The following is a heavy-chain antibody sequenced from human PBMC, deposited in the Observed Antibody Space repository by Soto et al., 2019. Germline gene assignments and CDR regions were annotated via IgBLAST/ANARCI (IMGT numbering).Heavy chain of an antibody. D-gene: IGHD2-2*01. CDR1: GYTFTSYG. Sequence: GASVKVSCKASGYTFTSYGISWVRQAPGQGLEWMGWISAYNGNTNYAQKLQGRVTMTTDTSTSTAYMELRSLRSDDTAVYYCARDRVCSSTSCYPPYYYYYYMDVWGKGTTVTVSS. CDR2: ISAYNGNT. V-gene: IGHV1-18*01. J-gene: IGHJ6*03. CDR3: ARDRVCSSTSCYPPYYYYYYMDV.